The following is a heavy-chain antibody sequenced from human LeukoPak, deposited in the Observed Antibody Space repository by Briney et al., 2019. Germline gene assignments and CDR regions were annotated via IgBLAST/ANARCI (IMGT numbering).Heavy chain of an antibody. CDR2: IYSGGST. CDR1: GFTVSSNY. V-gene: IGHV3-66*01. J-gene: IGHJ4*02. D-gene: IGHD6-13*01. CDR3: ARDNIVAAGTFDY. Sequence: PGGSLRLSCAVSGFTVSSNYMSWVRQAPGKGLEWVSVIYSGGSTCYADSVKGRFTISRDNSKSTLYLQMNSLRAEDTAVYYCARDNIVAAGTFDYWGQGTLVTVSS.